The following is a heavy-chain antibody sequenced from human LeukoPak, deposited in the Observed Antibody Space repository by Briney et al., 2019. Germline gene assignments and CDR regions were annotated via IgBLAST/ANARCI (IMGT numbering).Heavy chain of an antibody. V-gene: IGHV3-66*01. CDR2: ISNDGDT. CDR1: GFSVSSNY. D-gene: IGHD5-24*01. J-gene: IGHJ6*03. CDR3: ARDQAPDGSSYYYYYMDV. Sequence: GGSLRLSCAASGFSVSSNYMIWVRQGPGKGLECVSVISNDGDTYYADSVKGRFTISRDNAKNSLYLQMNSLRAEDTAVYYCARDQAPDGSSYYYYYMDVWGKGTTVTVSS.